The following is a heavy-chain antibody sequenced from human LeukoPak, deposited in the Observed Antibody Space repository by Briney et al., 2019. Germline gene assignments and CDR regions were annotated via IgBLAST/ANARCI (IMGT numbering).Heavy chain of an antibody. D-gene: IGHD5-18*01. CDR2: IDPSDSYT. J-gene: IGHJ6*02. Sequence: GGSLRLSCAASGYSFTSYWISWVRQMPGKGLEWMGRIDPSDSYTNYSPSFQGHVTISADKSISTAYLQWSSLKAPDTAMYYCARRSGYSYGRDDYYYYGMDVWGQGTTVTVSS. CDR1: GYSFTSYW. V-gene: IGHV5-10-1*01. CDR3: ARRSGYSYGRDDYYYYGMDV.